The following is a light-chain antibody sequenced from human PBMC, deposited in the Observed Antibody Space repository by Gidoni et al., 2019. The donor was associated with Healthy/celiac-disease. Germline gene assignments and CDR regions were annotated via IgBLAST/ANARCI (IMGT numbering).Light chain of an antibody. J-gene: IGKJ5*01. CDR3: QRRSN. V-gene: IGKV3-11*01. CDR1: QSVSSY. Sequence: VLTQSPATLTLSPGERATLSCRASQSVSSYLAWYQQKPGQAPRLLIYDASNRATGIPARFSGSGSGTDVTLTISSLEPEDFAVYYCQRRSNFGQGTRLEIK. CDR2: DAS.